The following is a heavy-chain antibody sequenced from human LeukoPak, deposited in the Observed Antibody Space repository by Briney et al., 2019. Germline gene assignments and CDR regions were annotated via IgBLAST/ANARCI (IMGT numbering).Heavy chain of an antibody. J-gene: IGHJ4*02. CDR1: GGSFSGYY. D-gene: IGHD3-22*01. Sequence: SETLSLTCAVYGGSFSGYYWSWIRQPPGKGLEWIGEVNHSGSTNYNPSLKSRVTISVDTSKNQFSLKLSSVTAADTAVYYCASEARVHYDSSGYYYGWGQGTLVTVSS. CDR3: ASEARVHYDSSGYYYG. CDR2: VNHSGST. V-gene: IGHV4-34*01.